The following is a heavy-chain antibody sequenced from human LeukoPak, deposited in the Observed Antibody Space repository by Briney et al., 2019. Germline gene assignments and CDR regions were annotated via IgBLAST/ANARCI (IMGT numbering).Heavy chain of an antibody. CDR3: ARELLGISGEDSWFDP. CDR2: IYYSGST. Sequence: SETLSLTCTVSGGSISSYYWSWIRQPPEKGLEWIGYIYYSGSTNYNPSLRSRVTISVDTSKNQFSLKLSSVTAADTAVYYCARELLGISGEDSWFDPWGQGTLVTVSS. J-gene: IGHJ5*02. V-gene: IGHV4-59*01. D-gene: IGHD2-21*01. CDR1: GGSISSYY.